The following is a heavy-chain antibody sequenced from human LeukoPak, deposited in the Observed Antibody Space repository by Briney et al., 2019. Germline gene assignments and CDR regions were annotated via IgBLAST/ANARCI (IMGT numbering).Heavy chain of an antibody. CDR3: VRGYYDIVTAYFALYYYGMDV. CDR1: GFTFSTYS. J-gene: IGHJ6*02. CDR2: ISSSSGTI. D-gene: IGHD3-9*01. V-gene: IGHV3-48*01. Sequence: PGGSLRLSCAASGFTFSTYSMNWVRQAPGKGLEWVSYISSSSGTIYYADSVKGRFTISRDNAENSMYLLMKSLRAEDTAAYYCVRGYYDIVTAYFALYYYGMDVWGQGTTVTVSS.